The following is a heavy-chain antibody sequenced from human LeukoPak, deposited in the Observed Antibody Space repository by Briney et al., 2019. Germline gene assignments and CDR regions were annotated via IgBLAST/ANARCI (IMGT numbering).Heavy chain of an antibody. D-gene: IGHD4-17*01. CDR1: GGSISSGSYY. J-gene: IGHJ4*02. V-gene: IGHV4-39*01. CDR2: IYYSGTT. Sequence: PSETLSLTCTVSGGSISSGSYYWAWIRQPPGKGLEWIGSIYYSGTTYYNPSLKSRVTISVDTSKNQFSLRPSSVTAADTAVYYCARSLDYGEPDYWGQGTLVTVSS. CDR3: ARSLDYGEPDY.